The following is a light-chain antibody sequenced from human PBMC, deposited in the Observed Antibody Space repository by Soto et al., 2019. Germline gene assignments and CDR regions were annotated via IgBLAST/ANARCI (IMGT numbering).Light chain of an antibody. V-gene: IGLV2-14*01. J-gene: IGLJ2*01. Sequence: QSALTQPASVSGSPGRSITISCTGTIYDVDAYHYVSWYQQFPGKAPKLILYEVSNRPSGISNRFSGFRSGSTASLTVSGLQPEDDAHYYCISYTTTGALVFGGGTKVTVL. CDR2: EVS. CDR1: IYDVDAYHY. CDR3: ISYTTTGALV.